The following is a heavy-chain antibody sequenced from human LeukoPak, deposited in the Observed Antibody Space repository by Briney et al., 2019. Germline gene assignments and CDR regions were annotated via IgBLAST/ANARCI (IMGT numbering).Heavy chain of an antibody. V-gene: IGHV3-11*06. CDR3: ARTYYDSSGYDAFDI. J-gene: IGHJ3*02. Sequence: PGGSLRLSCAASGFTFSDYYMSWIRQAPGKGLEWVSYISSSSSYTNYADSVKGRFTISRDNSKNTLYLQMNSLRAEDTAVYYCARTYYDSSGYDAFDIWGQGTMVTVSS. CDR1: GFTFSDYY. CDR2: ISSSSSYT. D-gene: IGHD3-22*01.